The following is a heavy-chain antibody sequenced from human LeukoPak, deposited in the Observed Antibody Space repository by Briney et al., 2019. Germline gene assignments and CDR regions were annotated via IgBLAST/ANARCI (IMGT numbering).Heavy chain of an antibody. CDR3: TKGLYMTTVASLFDP. CDR2: ISGSSDYT. Sequence: GGSLRLSCAASGFTFSSYAMSWVRQAPGKGLEWVSSISGSSDYTYHADSVRGRFTISRDNPKNTMYLQMSSLRADDTAVYYCTKGLYMTTVASLFDPWGQGTLVTVSS. J-gene: IGHJ5*02. D-gene: IGHD4-23*01. V-gene: IGHV3-23*01. CDR1: GFTFSSYA.